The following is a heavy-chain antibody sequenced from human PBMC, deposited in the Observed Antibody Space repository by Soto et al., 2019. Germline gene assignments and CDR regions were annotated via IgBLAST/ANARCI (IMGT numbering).Heavy chain of an antibody. CDR2: IIPIFGTA. Sequence: QVQLVQSGAEVKKPGSSVKVSCKASGGTFSSYAISWVRQAPGQGLEWMGGIIPIFGTANYAQKFQGRVTITADESTSTAYMELSSLRSEDTAVYYCARQMEDIAARRLRYYYGMDVWGQWTTVTVSS. V-gene: IGHV1-69*01. CDR3: ARQMEDIAARRLRYYYGMDV. CDR1: GGTFSSYA. J-gene: IGHJ6*02. D-gene: IGHD6-6*01.